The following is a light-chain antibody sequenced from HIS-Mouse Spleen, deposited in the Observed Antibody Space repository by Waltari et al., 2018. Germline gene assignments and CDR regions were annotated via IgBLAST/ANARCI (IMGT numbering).Light chain of an antibody. V-gene: IGKV1-39*01. CDR3: QQSYSTG. CDR1: QSISSY. CDR2: AAS. J-gene: IGKJ1*01. Sequence: DIQMTEPPSSLSASVGDRVTITFRASQSISSYLNWYQQKPGKAPKLLIYAASSLQSGVPSRFSGSGSGTDFTLTISSLKPEDFATYYCQQSYSTGFGQGTKVEIK.